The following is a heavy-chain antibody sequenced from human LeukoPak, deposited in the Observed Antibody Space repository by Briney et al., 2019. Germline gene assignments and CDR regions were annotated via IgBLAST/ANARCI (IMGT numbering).Heavy chain of an antibody. D-gene: IGHD3-10*01. V-gene: IGHV4-34*01. CDR2: VNHSGST. Sequence: SETLSLTCTVSGGSFTGYYWSWIRQPPGKGLEWIGEVNHSGSTNYNPSLKSRVPISVDTSKNQFSLKLSSVTAADTAVYYCARRRNMVRGQYYYMDVWGKGTTVIISS. J-gene: IGHJ6*03. CDR1: GGSFTGYY. CDR3: ARRRNMVRGQYYYMDV.